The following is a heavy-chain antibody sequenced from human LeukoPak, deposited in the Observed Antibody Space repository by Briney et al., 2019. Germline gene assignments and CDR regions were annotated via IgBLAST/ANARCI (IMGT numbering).Heavy chain of an antibody. D-gene: IGHD2/OR15-2a*01. Sequence: QPGASLRLSCAVSGFTFSSYAINWVRQAPGKGLEWVSTVSATGGRTYYADSVKGRLTISRDNSKNTLYLQMNSLRAEDTAVYYCAKSPSNNFYYFDYWGQGILVTVSS. CDR2: VSATGGRT. CDR3: AKSPSNNFYYFDY. J-gene: IGHJ4*02. CDR1: GFTFSSYA. V-gene: IGHV3-23*01.